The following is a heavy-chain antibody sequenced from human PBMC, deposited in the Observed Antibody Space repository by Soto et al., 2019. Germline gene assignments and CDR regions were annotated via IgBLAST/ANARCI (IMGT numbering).Heavy chain of an antibody. CDR1: GGSIDKSNYF. CDR3: ARLGWGDGDSDY. CDR2: ILYSGTT. D-gene: IGHD2-21*01. Sequence: HLQLQESGPGLVKPSETLSLTCSVSGGSIDKSNYFWGWISQPPGKGLEWIGSILYSGTTSYNSSLKSRVTISVDTSRNQFSLTLTSVTAADTAVYYCARLGWGDGDSDYWGQGTLVTVSS. J-gene: IGHJ4*02. V-gene: IGHV4-39*01.